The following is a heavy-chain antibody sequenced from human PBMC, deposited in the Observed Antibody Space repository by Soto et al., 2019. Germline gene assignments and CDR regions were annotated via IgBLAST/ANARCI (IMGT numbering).Heavy chain of an antibody. CDR2: ISGSGGST. Sequence: LRLSCAASGFTCSSYAMSWVRQAPGKGLEWVSAISGSGGSTYYADSVKGRFTISRDNSKNTLYLQMNSLRAEDTAVYYCAKDRRRDFWSFWVNWGQGTLVTVSS. D-gene: IGHD3-3*01. J-gene: IGHJ4*02. CDR3: AKDRRRDFWSFWVN. CDR1: GFTCSSYA. V-gene: IGHV3-23*01.